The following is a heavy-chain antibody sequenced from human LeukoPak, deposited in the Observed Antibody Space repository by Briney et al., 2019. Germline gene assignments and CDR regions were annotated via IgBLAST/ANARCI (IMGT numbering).Heavy chain of an antibody. CDR3: AGSSGYYYALGAFDI. V-gene: IGHV4-59*01. CDR2: IYDSGST. Sequence: SETLSLTCTVSGGSISSYYWSWIRQPPGKGLEWIGYIYDSGSTSYNPSLQSRVTISVDTSKNQFSLRLSSVTAAGTAVYYCAGSSGYYYALGAFDIWGQGTMVTVSS. D-gene: IGHD3-22*01. CDR1: GGSISSYY. J-gene: IGHJ3*02.